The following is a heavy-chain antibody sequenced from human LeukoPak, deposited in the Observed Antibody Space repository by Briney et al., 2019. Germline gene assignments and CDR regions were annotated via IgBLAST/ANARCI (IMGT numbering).Heavy chain of an antibody. Sequence: GGSLRLSCTASGFTFGDHAMSWVRQAPGKGLEWVGFIRSKTYGGTTEYSASVKGRFTISRDDSKSIANRQMNSLKTEDTAVYYCCRGPIQQWLYYGMDVWGQGTTVTVSS. V-gene: IGHV3-49*04. CDR1: GFTFGDHA. CDR3: CRGPIQQWLYYGMDV. CDR2: IRSKTYGGTT. J-gene: IGHJ6*02. D-gene: IGHD5-18*01.